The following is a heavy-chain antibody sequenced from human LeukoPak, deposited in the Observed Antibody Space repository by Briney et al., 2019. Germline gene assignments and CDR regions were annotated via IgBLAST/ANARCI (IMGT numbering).Heavy chain of an antibody. J-gene: IGHJ4*02. CDR1: GFSFSTYG. D-gene: IGHD6-13*01. CDR3: ARAAGTHLSPFDY. CDR2: ISYDGSNK. Sequence: GGSLRLSCAASGFSFSTYGMHWVRQAPGKGLGWVAVISYDGSNKYYADSVKGRFTISRDNSKNTLYLQMNSLRAEDTAVYYCARAAGTHLSPFDYWGQGTLVTVSS. V-gene: IGHV3-30*19.